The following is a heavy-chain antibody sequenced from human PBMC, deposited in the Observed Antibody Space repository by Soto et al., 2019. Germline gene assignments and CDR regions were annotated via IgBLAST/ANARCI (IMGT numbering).Heavy chain of an antibody. V-gene: IGHV1-3*01. D-gene: IGHD1-26*01. CDR1: GYTFIYSA. Sequence: GASLKFSFKASGYTFIYSAIHWVRQAPGQRLEWMGWINAGNGATKYSKKFQGRVTITRDTSASEVYMELSSVRSEDTAVYYCARDMEGARKAFDFWGQGTMVTVSS. J-gene: IGHJ3*01. CDR2: INAGNGAT. CDR3: ARDMEGARKAFDF.